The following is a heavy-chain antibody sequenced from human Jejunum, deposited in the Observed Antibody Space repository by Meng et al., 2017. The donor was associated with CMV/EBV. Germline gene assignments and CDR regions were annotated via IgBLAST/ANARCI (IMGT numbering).Heavy chain of an antibody. Sequence: QVHRVQSGAEVKKPGASVNVSCKASVYTLTSYGISWVRQAPGQGLEWMGWISGYNGNTNYAQKLQGRVTMTTDTSTSTAYMELRSLRSDDTAVYYCAREADGATFDYWGQGTLVTVSS. CDR3: AREADGATFDY. CDR1: VYTLTSYG. V-gene: IGHV1-18*01. CDR2: ISGYNGNT. D-gene: IGHD1-26*01. J-gene: IGHJ4*02.